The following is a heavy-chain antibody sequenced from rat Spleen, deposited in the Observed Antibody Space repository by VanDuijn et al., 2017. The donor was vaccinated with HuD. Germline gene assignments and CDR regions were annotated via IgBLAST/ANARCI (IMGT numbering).Heavy chain of an antibody. CDR3: ARNRAYYGYNGYFDY. CDR2: IWTGGNT. Sequence: QVQLKESGPGLVQPSQTLSLACTVSGFSLTSYHVHWVRQPSGKGLEWMGVIWTGGNTESNSTLKSRLSISRDTSKSQVFLKMNSLQTEDTAIYFCARNRAYYGYNGYFDYWGQGVMVTVSS. D-gene: IGHD1-9*01. V-gene: IGHV2-43*01. CDR1: GFSLTSYH. J-gene: IGHJ2*01.